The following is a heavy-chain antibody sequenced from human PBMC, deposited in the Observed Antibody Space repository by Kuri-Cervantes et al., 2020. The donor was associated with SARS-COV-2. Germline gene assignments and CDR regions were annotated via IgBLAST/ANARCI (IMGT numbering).Heavy chain of an antibody. D-gene: IGHD2-2*02. CDR1: GFTFSSYG. CDR2: IRYDGSNK. J-gene: IGHJ1*01. Sequence: GESLKISCAASGFTFSSYGMHWVRQAPGKGLEWVAFIRYDGSNKYYADSVKGRFTISRDNSKNTLYLQMNSLRAEDTAVYYCANNGPKGYCSSTSCYIGGFQHWGQGTLVTVSS. CDR3: ANNGPKGYCSSTSCYIGGFQH. V-gene: IGHV3-30*02.